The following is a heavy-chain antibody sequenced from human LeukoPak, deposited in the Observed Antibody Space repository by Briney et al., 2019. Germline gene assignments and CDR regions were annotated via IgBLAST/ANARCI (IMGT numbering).Heavy chain of an antibody. CDR1: GFTFSSYG. J-gene: IGHJ4*02. D-gene: IGHD7-27*01. CDR3: AKGTGDKHYFDY. Sequence: SGGSLRLSCAASGFTFSSYGMSWVRQAPGKGLEWVSAISGSGGSTYYADSVKGRFTISRDNSKNTLYLQMNSLRAEDTAVYYCAKGTGDKHYFDYWGQGALVTVSS. V-gene: IGHV3-23*01. CDR2: ISGSGGST.